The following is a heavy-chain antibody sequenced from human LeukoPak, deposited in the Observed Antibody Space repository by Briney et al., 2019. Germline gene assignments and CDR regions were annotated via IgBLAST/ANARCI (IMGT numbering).Heavy chain of an antibody. V-gene: IGHV1-2*02. D-gene: IGHD6-19*01. CDR3: ARDLPRIAVAGTQEY. CDR1: GYTFTGYY. J-gene: IGHJ4*02. Sequence: ASVKVSCKASGYTFTGYYMHWVRQAPGQGLEWMGWINPNSGGTNYAQKFQGRVTMTRDTSISAAYMELSRLRSDDTAVYYCARDLPRIAVAGTQEYWGQGTLVTVSS. CDR2: INPNSGGT.